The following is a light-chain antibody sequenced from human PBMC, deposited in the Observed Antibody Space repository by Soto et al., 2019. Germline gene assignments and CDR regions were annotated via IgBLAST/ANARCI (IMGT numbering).Light chain of an antibody. Sequence: QSVLTQPASLSGSPGQSITISCTGTSSDVGAYNYVSWYQHHPGKAPKLMLYDVANRPSGVSNRFSGSKSGNTASLTISGLQAEDEAEYYCNSYTSSNTYVFGTGTNVTVL. V-gene: IGLV2-14*03. CDR2: DVA. J-gene: IGLJ1*01. CDR3: NSYTSSNTYV. CDR1: SSDVGAYNY.